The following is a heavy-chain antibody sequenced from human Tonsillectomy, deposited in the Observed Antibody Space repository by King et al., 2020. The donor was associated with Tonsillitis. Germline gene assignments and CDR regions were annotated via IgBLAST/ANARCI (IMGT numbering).Heavy chain of an antibody. CDR2: IYSSGST. CDR3: ARGFLAASGTNYFDF. Sequence: MQLQESGPGLVKPSETLSLPCSVPGGSFSDYNWTWIRQPPGKGLDWMGYIYSSGSTNYNPYLKSRVTNSLDTSRTPFSLKLTSVTAADTAVYYCARGFLAASGTNYFDFWGQGTLVTVSS. V-gene: IGHV4-59*01. D-gene: IGHD6-13*01. CDR1: GGSFSDYN. J-gene: IGHJ4*02.